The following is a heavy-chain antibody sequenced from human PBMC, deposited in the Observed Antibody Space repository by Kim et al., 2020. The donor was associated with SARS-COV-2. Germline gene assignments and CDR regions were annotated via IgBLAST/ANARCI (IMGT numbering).Heavy chain of an antibody. J-gene: IGHJ6*02. V-gene: IGHV6-1*01. Sequence: AISVKSRITINPDTSKNQFSLQLNSVTPEDTAVYYCARQSTYNYYNGLDVWGQGTTVTVSS. CDR3: ARQSTYNYYNGLDV. D-gene: IGHD3-10*01.